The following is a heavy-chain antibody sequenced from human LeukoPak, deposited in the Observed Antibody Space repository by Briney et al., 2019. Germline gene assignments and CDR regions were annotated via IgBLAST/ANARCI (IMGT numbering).Heavy chain of an antibody. V-gene: IGHV4-31*03. Sequence: ASETLSLTCTVSGASFNSDDQYWNWIRQSPGKGLEWIGSIHPSGMLYNNPSLESRVTMSRDTSKNQFTLNLNSVTAADTAVYFCSRGLDSRKLGYWGQGILVTVSS. CDR3: SRGLDSRKLGY. D-gene: IGHD3-22*01. CDR1: GASFNSDDQY. J-gene: IGHJ4*02. CDR2: IHPSGML.